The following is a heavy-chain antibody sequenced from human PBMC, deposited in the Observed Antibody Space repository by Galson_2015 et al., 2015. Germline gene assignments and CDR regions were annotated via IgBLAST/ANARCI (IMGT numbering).Heavy chain of an antibody. CDR2: INPSGGST. V-gene: IGHV1-46*04. CDR1: GYTFTSYY. CDR3: ARQWLSYESLHCRGGGCHSRLSAFDL. J-gene: IGHJ3*01. Sequence: SVKVSCKASGYTFTSYYIHWVRQAPGQGLEWMGLINPSGGSTSYARKLQGRVTATRDTSTSTVYMDLSSLRSEDTAVYYCARQWLSYESLHCRGGGCHSRLSAFDLWGQGTMVTVSS. D-gene: IGHD2-15*01.